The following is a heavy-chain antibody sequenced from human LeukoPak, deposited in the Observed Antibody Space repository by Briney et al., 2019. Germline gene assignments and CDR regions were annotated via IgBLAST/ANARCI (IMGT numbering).Heavy chain of an antibody. V-gene: IGHV1-8*03. Sequence: ASVKVSCKASGYTFTSYDINWVRQATGQGLEWMGWMNPNSGNTGYAQKFQGRVTITRNTSISTAYMELSSLRSEDTAVYYCARALPRVPAAIKDLDSDYWGQGTLVTVS. D-gene: IGHD2-2*02. CDR2: MNPNSGNT. J-gene: IGHJ4*02. CDR3: ARALPRVPAAIKDLDSDY. CDR1: GYTFTSYD.